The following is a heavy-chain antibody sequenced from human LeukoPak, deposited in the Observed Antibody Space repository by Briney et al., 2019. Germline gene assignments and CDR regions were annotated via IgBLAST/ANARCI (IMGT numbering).Heavy chain of an antibody. CDR1: GYTFTGYY. CDR3: ATLSGSLASVNY. D-gene: IGHD1-26*01. CDR2: INPNSGGT. V-gene: IGHV1-2*02. Sequence: ASVKVSCNASGYTFTGYYMHWDRQAHGQGLEWMGWINPNSGGTNYAQKFQGRVTMTRDTSISTAYMELSRLRSDDTAVYYCATLSGSLASVNYWGQGTLVTVSS. J-gene: IGHJ4*02.